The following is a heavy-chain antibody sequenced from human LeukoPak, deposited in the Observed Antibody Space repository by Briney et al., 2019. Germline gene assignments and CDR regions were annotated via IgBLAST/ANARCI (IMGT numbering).Heavy chain of an antibody. Sequence: SVKVSCKASGGTFISYAISWVRQAPGQGLEWMGGIIPIFGTANYAQKFQGRVTITADESTSTAYMELSSLRSEDTAVYYCARLNTDFPALPDYWGQGTLVTVSS. CDR2: IIPIFGTA. J-gene: IGHJ4*02. CDR3: ARLNTDFPALPDY. CDR1: GGTFISYA. D-gene: IGHD1-26*01. V-gene: IGHV1-69*13.